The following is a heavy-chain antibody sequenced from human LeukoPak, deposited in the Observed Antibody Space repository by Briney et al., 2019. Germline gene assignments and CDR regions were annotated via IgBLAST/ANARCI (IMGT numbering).Heavy chain of an antibody. CDR3: ARALDDYYDSSGYYPYYFDY. CDR2: ISAYNGNT. V-gene: IGHV1-18*01. CDR1: GYTFTSYG. D-gene: IGHD3-22*01. J-gene: IGHJ4*02. Sequence: ASVKVSCKASGYTFTSYGISWVRQAPGQGLEWMGWISAYNGNTNYAQKLQGRVTMTTDTSTSTAYMELRNLRSDDTAVYYCARALDDYYDSSGYYPYYFDYWGQGTLVTVSS.